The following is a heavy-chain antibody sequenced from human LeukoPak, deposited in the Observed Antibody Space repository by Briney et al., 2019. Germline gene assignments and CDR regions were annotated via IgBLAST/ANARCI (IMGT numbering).Heavy chain of an antibody. V-gene: IGHV3-21*01. Sequence: TGGSLRLSCAASGFTFSSYSMNWVRQAPGKGLEWVSSISSSSSYIYYADSVKGRFTISRDNAKNSLYLQMNSLRAEDTAVYYCARDLVVYAPYYYYGMDVWGQGTTVTVSS. CDR2: ISSSSSYI. J-gene: IGHJ6*02. CDR3: ARDLVVYAPYYYYGMDV. CDR1: GFTFSSYS. D-gene: IGHD2-8*02.